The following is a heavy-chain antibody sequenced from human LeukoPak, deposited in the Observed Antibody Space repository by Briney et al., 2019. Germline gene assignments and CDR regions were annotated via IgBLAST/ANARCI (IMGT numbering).Heavy chain of an antibody. V-gene: IGHV4-59*01. CDR3: VRSAGYSSSWYGKQNWFDP. Sequence: PSETLSLTCTVSGGSISSYYWSWIRQPPGKGLEWIGYIYYSGSTNYNPSLKSRVTISVDTSKNQFSLKLSSVTAADTAVYYCVRSAGYSSSWYGKQNWFDPWGQGTLVTVSS. J-gene: IGHJ5*02. CDR2: IYYSGST. CDR1: GGSISSYY. D-gene: IGHD6-13*01.